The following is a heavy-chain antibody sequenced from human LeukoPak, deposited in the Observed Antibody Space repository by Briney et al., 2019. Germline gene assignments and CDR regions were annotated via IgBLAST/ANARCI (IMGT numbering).Heavy chain of an antibody. Sequence: PSETLSLTCTVSGGSISSSSYYWGWIRQPPGKGLEWIGSIYYSGSTYYNPSLKSRVTISVDTSKNQFSLKLSSVTAADTAVYYCARGLLNHIEPYYYMDVWGKGTTVTVSS. CDR1: GGSISSSSYY. J-gene: IGHJ6*03. V-gene: IGHV4-39*07. CDR2: IYYSGST. D-gene: IGHD1-14*01. CDR3: ARGLLNHIEPYYYMDV.